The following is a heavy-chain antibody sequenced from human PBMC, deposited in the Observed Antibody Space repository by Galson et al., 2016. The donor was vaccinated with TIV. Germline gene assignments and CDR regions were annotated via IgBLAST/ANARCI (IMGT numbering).Heavy chain of an antibody. CDR3: ARSSFDCSGYKGYGGQFDP. D-gene: IGHD3-22*01. CDR1: GFSFSTYD. V-gene: IGHV3-13*01. J-gene: IGHJ5*02. Sequence: SLRLSCATSGFSFSTYDMHWVRQAAGKGLEWVSAIGTTGDTYYTDSVKGRFTISSDNATKSLYLQMNSLRAGDTAVYFCARSSFDCSGYKGYGGQFDPWGQGTLVTVSS. CDR2: IGTTGDT.